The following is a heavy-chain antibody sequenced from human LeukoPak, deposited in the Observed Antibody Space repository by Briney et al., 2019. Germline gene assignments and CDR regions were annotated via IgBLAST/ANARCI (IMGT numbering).Heavy chain of an antibody. J-gene: IGHJ4*02. CDR3: ASYTVTTGGGFDY. D-gene: IGHD4-17*01. CDR1: GGTFSSYA. CDR2: IIPIFGTA. Sequence: SVKVSCKASGGTFSSYAISWVRQAPGQGLEWMGGIIPIFGTANYAQKFQGRVTTTADESTSTAYMELSSLRSEDTAVYYCASYTVTTGGGFDYWGQGTLVTVSS. V-gene: IGHV1-69*13.